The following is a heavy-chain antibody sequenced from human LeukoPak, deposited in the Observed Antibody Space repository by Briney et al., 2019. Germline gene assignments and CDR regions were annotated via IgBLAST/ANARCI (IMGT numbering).Heavy chain of an antibody. J-gene: IGHJ5*02. D-gene: IGHD3-3*01. Sequence: ASVKVSCKVSGYTLTELSMHWVRQAPGKGLEWMGGFDPEDGETIYAQKFQGRVTMTEDTSTDTAYMELSSLRSEDTAVYYCATVRFLEWSAGGNWFDPWGQGTLVTVSS. V-gene: IGHV1-24*01. CDR2: FDPEDGET. CDR1: GYTLTELS. CDR3: ATVRFLEWSAGGNWFDP.